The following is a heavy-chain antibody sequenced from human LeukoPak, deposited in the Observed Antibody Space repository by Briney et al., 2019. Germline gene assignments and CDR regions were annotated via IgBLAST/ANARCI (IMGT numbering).Heavy chain of an antibody. J-gene: IGHJ6*03. D-gene: IGHD3-10*01. Sequence: SETLSLTCTVSGGSISSYYWSWIRQPPGKGLEWIGYIYYSGSTNYNPSLKSRVTISVDTSKNQFSLKLSSVTAADTAVYYCAREGGYYGSGSYYRRYYYYMDVWGKGTTVTISS. CDR3: AREGGYYGSGSYYRRYYYYMDV. V-gene: IGHV4-59*01. CDR1: GGSISSYY. CDR2: IYYSGST.